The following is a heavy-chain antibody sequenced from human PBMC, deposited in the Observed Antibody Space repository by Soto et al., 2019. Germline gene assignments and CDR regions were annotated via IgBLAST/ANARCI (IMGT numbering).Heavy chain of an antibody. Sequence: ASVKVSCKASGYTFTGYYLHWVRQAPGQGLEWMGWMNPNSGGTNYAQRFQGRVTFTRDTSINIAYMEWTSLSPDDTAVFYCARSTAARLEIELWGQGTLVIVSS. J-gene: IGHJ5*02. CDR2: MNPNSGGT. V-gene: IGHV1-2*02. D-gene: IGHD6-6*01. CDR1: GYTFTGYY. CDR3: ARSTAARLEIEL.